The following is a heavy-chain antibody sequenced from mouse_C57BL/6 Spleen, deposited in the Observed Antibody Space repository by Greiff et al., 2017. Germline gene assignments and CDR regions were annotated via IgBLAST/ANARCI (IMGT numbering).Heavy chain of an antibody. D-gene: IGHD1-1*01. V-gene: IGHV1-82*01. J-gene: IGHJ1*03. CDR1: GYAFSSSW. CDR3: ARCDTGYFDV. Sequence: QVQLQQSGPELVKPGASVTISCKASGYAFSSSWMTWVKQRPGKGLEWIGRIYPGDGDTNYNGKFKGKATLTADKSSSTAYMQLSSLTSEDSAVYFCARCDTGYFDVWGTGTTVTVSS. CDR2: IYPGDGDT.